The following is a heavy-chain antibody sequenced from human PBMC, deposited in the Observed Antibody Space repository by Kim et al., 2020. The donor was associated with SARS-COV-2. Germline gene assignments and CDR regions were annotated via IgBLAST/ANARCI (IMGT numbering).Heavy chain of an antibody. CDR3: ARDLSGSEQALFV. CDR1: GYTFTSYG. V-gene: IGHV1-18*01. D-gene: IGHD6-13*01. Sequence: ASVKVSCKASGYTFTSYGISWVRQAPGQGLEWMGWISAYNGNTNYAQKVQGRVTMTTDTSASTAYMELRSLRSDDTAVYYCARDLSGSEQALFVWCQGTLVTVSS. CDR2: ISAYNGNT. J-gene: IGHJ4*02.